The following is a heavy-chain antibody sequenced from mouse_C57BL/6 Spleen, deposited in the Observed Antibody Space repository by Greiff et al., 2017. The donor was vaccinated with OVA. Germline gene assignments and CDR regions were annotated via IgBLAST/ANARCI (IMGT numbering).Heavy chain of an antibody. CDR1: GYTFTSYW. Sequence: QVQLQQPGAELVKPGASVKMSCKASGYTFTSYWITWVRQRPGQGLEWIGDIYPGSGSTNYNEKFKSKATLTVDTSSSTAYMQLSSLTSEDSAVYYCARLGSTVVAHFDYWGQGTTLTVSS. CDR2: IYPGSGST. D-gene: IGHD1-1*01. J-gene: IGHJ2*01. V-gene: IGHV1-55*01. CDR3: ARLGSTVVAHFDY.